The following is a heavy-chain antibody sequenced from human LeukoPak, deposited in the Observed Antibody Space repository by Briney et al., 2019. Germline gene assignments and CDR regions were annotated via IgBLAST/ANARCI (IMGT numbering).Heavy chain of an antibody. CDR2: IYYSGST. Sequence: SETLSLTCTVSGGSISSSSYYWGWIRQPPGTGLEWIGSIYYSGSTYYNPSLKSRVTISVDTSKNQFSLKLSSVTAADTAVYYYAKEDPSSSYKFLFDYWGQGTLVTVSS. CDR3: AKEDPSSSYKFLFDY. CDR1: GGSISSSSYY. D-gene: IGHD6-13*01. J-gene: IGHJ4*02. V-gene: IGHV4-39*02.